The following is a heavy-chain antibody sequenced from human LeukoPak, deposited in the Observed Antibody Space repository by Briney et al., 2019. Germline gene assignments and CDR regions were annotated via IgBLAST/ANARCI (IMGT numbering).Heavy chain of an antibody. D-gene: IGHD6-19*01. J-gene: IGHJ4*02. CDR3: AKDPLSSGWYGRTYYFDY. CDR2: ISGSGGST. CDR1: GFTFSSYA. V-gene: IGHV3-23*01. Sequence: PGGSLRLSCAASGFTFSSYAMSWVRQAPGKGLEWVSAISGSGGSTYYADSVKGRFTLSRDNSKNTLYLQMNSLRAEDTAVYYCAKDPLSSGWYGRTYYFDYWGQGTLVTVSS.